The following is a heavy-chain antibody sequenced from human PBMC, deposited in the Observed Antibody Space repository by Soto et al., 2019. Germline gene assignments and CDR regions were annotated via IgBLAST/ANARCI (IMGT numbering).Heavy chain of an antibody. CDR2: ISGSGGST. Sequence: HPGGSLRLSCAASGFSFSSYAMSWVRQAPGKGLEWVSAISGSGGSTYYADSVKGRFTISRDNSKNTLYLQMNSLRAEDTAVYYCAKDRVQYNWNRNFELSYMDVWAKGTTVTVSS. CDR1: GFSFSSYA. J-gene: IGHJ6*03. D-gene: IGHD1-20*01. CDR3: AKDRVQYNWNRNFELSYMDV. V-gene: IGHV3-23*01.